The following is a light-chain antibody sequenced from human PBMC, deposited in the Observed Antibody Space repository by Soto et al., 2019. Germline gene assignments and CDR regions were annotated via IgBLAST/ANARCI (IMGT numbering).Light chain of an antibody. CDR3: QQYGSSLFT. V-gene: IGKV3-20*01. Sequence: EIVLTQSPGTLSLSPGERATLSCRASQSVSSSYLAWYQQKPGQAPRLLIYGASSRATGIPDRFSGSGSGTDFTVTISRLKPEDFAVYYCQQYGSSLFTFGPGTKVDIK. J-gene: IGKJ3*01. CDR2: GAS. CDR1: QSVSSSY.